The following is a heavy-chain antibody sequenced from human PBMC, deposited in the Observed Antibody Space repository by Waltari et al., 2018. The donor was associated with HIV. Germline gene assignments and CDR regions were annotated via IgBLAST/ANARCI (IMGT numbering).Heavy chain of an antibody. Sequence: EVQLVESGGGLVQPGGSLRLSCAASGYTFRSNTIICVRQAPGKGLEWLSYISSSSRTIYYADSVEGRFTVSRDNARNSAYLQMNSLKVEDTAVYYCAREFGTIDNFDYWGQGTLVSVSS. V-gene: IGHV3-48*01. CDR1: GYTFRSNT. CDR2: ISSSSRTI. D-gene: IGHD3-16*01. J-gene: IGHJ4*01. CDR3: AREFGTIDNFDY.